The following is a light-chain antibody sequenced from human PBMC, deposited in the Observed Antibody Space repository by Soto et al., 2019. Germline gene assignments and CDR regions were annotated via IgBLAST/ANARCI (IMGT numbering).Light chain of an antibody. CDR3: QQSYGTPIT. CDR2: VAS. J-gene: IGKJ5*01. CDR1: QSISRW. Sequence: DIQMTQTTSPPSASEGDSVTITCRASQSISRWLAWYQQKPGKAPNLLIYVASSLQSEVPSRFSGSGSGTDFTLTITSLQPEDFATYYCQQSYGTPITFGQGRRLEIK. V-gene: IGKV1-39*01.